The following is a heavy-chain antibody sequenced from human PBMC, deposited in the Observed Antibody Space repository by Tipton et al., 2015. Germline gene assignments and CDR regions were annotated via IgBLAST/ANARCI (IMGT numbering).Heavy chain of an antibody. Sequence: TLSLTCTVSGGSFSDYYWNWIRQSPGKGLEWIGYIRNSKYTFYNPSLESRVTISVHTSKTQFSLKLISVTAADTAVYHCARDSFGYYSFDSWGPGTLVTVSS. J-gene: IGHJ4*02. CDR3: ARDSFGYYSFDS. CDR2: IRNSKYT. CDR1: GGSFSDYY. V-gene: IGHV4-59*01. D-gene: IGHD5-18*01.